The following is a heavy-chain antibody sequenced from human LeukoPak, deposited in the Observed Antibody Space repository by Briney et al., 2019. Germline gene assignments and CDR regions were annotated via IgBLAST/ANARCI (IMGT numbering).Heavy chain of an antibody. J-gene: IGHJ3*02. D-gene: IGHD1-26*01. CDR3: ARDRSRDSGSYFRAFDI. CDR2: YYSGST. Sequence: YYSGSTYYNPSLKSRVTISVDPSKNQFSLKLSSVTAADTAVYYCARDRSRDSGSYFRAFDIWGQGTMVTVSS. V-gene: IGHV4-39*07.